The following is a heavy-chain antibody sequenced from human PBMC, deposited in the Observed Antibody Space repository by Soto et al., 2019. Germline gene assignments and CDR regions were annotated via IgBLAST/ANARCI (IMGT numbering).Heavy chain of an antibody. CDR1: GYTFTVYY. V-gene: IGHV1-2*04. D-gene: IGHD6-19*01. J-gene: IGHJ4*02. CDR3: EMGAVAGTSFDY. CDR2: INPNSGGT. Sequence: ASVKVSCKASGYTFTVYYMHWVRQAPGQGLEWMGWINPNSGGTNYAQKFQGWVTMTRDTSISTAYMELSRLRSDDTAVYYCEMGAVAGTSFDYWGQGTLVTVSS.